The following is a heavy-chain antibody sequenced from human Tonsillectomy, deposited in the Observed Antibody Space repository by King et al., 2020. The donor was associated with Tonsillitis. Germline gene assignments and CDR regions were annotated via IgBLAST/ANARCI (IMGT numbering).Heavy chain of an antibody. J-gene: IGHJ4*02. CDR2: IYYSGST. D-gene: IGHD2-2*01. Sequence: QLQLQESGPGLVKPSETLSLTCTVSGGSISSYYWSWIRQPPGKGLEWIGYIYYSGSTNYNPSLKSRVTISVDTSKNQFSLKLSSVTAADTAVYYCARAIVVVPEAWFDYWGQGTLVTVSS. CDR3: ARAIVVVPEAWFDY. V-gene: IGHV4-59*01. CDR1: GGSISSYY.